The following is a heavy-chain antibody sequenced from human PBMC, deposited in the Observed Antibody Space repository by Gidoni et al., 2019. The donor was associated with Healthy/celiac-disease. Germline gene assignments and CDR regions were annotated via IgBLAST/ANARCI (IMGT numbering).Heavy chain of an antibody. V-gene: IGHV4-34*01. Sequence: QVQLQQWGAGLLKPSETLSLTCAVYGGSFSGYYWSWIRQPPGKGLEWIGEINHSGSTNYNPSLKSRVTISVDTSKNQFSLKLSSVTAADTAVYYCARVILWFGEFLGFDPWGQGTLVTVSS. J-gene: IGHJ5*02. CDR2: INHSGST. D-gene: IGHD3-10*01. CDR3: ARVILWFGEFLGFDP. CDR1: GGSFSGYY.